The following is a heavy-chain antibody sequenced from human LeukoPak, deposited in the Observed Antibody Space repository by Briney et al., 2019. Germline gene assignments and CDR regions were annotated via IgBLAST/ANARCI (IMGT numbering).Heavy chain of an antibody. V-gene: IGHV3-66*01. D-gene: IGHD1-26*01. J-gene: IGHJ4*02. CDR3: ARARNSGSYPFGY. CDR1: GFTVSSNY. Sequence: GGSLRLSCAASGFTVSSNYMSWVRQAPGKGLEWVSVIYSGGSTYYADSVKGRFTISRDNSKNTLYLQMNSLRAEDTAVYYCARARNSGSYPFGYWGQGTLVTVSS. CDR2: IYSGGST.